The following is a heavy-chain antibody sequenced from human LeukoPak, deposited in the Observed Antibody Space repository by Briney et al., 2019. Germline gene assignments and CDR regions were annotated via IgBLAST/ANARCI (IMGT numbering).Heavy chain of an antibody. CDR1: GYTFTGYY. Sequence: ASVKVSCKASGYTFTGYYMHWVRQAPGQGLEWMGWINPNSGGTNYAQKFQGRVTMTTDTSTSTAYMELRSLRSDDTAVYYCARGYDSSGPNWFDPWGQGTLVTASS. CDR2: INPNSGGT. CDR3: ARGYDSSGPNWFDP. J-gene: IGHJ5*02. D-gene: IGHD3-22*01. V-gene: IGHV1-2*02.